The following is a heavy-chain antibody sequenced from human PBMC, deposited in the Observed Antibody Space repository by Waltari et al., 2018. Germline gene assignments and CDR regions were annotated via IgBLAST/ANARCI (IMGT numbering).Heavy chain of an antibody. CDR3: ARDPSISSSWGVRYYYYGMDV. V-gene: IGHV1-18*01. CDR1: GYTFTSYG. Sequence: QVQLVQSGAEVKKPGASVKVSCKASGYTFTSYGISWVRQAPGQGLEWMGWISDYNGNTNQEQKVQGRVTMTTDTSTSTAYMELRSLRSDDTAVYYCARDPSISSSWGVRYYYYGMDVWGQGTTVTVSS. D-gene: IGHD6-13*01. J-gene: IGHJ6*02. CDR2: ISDYNGNT.